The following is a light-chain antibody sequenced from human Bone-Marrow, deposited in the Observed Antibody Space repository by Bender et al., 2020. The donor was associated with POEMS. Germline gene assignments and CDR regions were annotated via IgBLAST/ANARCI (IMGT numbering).Light chain of an antibody. Sequence: NFMLTQPHSVSESPGKTVTISCTRSSGSIASNSVQWYQQRPGSSPTTVIFEDNQRPYGVPDRFSGSIDRSSNSASLTISGLKSEDEADYYCQSYDVSSHTVFGGGTKLTVL. J-gene: IGLJ2*01. V-gene: IGLV6-57*01. CDR3: QSYDVSSHTV. CDR1: SGSIASNS. CDR2: EDN.